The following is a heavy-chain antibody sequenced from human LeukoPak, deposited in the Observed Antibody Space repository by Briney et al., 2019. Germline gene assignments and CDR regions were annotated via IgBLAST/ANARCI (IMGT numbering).Heavy chain of an antibody. CDR3: ARGIGWLTDH. D-gene: IGHD6-19*01. CDR1: GGSVSSGTYF. CDR2: IDYNGRT. V-gene: IGHV4-61*01. J-gene: IGHJ4*02. Sequence: PSETLSLTCTVSGGSVSSGTYFLNWIRQPPGEGLEWIGYIDYNGRTNYNPSLKSRVIISVDTSKNQFPLKLSSVTPTDTAVYYCARGIGWLTDHWGQGTLVTVSS.